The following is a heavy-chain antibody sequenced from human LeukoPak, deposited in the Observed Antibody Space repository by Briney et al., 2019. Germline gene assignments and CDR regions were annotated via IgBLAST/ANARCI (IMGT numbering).Heavy chain of an antibody. CDR2: ISSSSSTI. Sequence: GGSLRLSCAASGFTFSSYSMNSVRQAPGKGLEWVSYISSSSSTIYYADSVKGRFTVSRDNAKSSLYLQMNSLRAEDTAVYYCARDVDRNYYYMDVWGKGTTVAVSS. CDR3: ARDVDRNYYYMDV. J-gene: IGHJ6*03. CDR1: GFTFSSYS. D-gene: IGHD3/OR15-3a*01. V-gene: IGHV3-48*04.